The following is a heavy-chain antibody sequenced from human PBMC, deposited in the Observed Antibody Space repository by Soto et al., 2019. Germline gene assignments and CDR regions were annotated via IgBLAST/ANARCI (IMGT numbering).Heavy chain of an antibody. CDR3: VRCVYGSGNYYTGPSAFDI. CDR2: TIPVFNTA. Sequence: QVQLEQSGAEVKKPGSSVKISCKASGGTLSDHGVSWLRQAPGQGLEWVGGTIPVFNTAKYAPKFQGRVTIAADNSTDIAYMELGSLRSDDTAFYYCVRCVYGSGNYYTGPSAFDIGGQGTLVIVSS. D-gene: IGHD3-10*01. CDR1: GGTLSDHG. J-gene: IGHJ3*02. V-gene: IGHV1-69*06.